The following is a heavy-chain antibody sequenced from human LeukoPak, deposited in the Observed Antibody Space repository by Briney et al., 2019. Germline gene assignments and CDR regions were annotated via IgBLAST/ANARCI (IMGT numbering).Heavy chain of an antibody. CDR1: GGSFSGYY. Sequence: SETLSLTCAVYGGSFSGYYWSWIRQPPGKGLEWIGEINHSGSTNYNPSLKSRVTISVDTSKNQFSLKLSSVTAADTAVYYCASYRRQLVRRYFDYWGQGTLVTVSS. CDR2: INHSGST. CDR3: ASYRRQLVRRYFDY. D-gene: IGHD6-13*01. V-gene: IGHV4-34*01. J-gene: IGHJ4*02.